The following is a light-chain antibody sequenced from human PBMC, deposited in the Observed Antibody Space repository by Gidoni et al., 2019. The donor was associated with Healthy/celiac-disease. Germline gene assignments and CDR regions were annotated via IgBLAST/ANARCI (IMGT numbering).Light chain of an antibody. CDR2: AAS. CDR3: QKYNSARKT. CDR1: PGISNY. J-gene: IGKJ1*01. Sequence: DIQMTQSPSSLSASVGNRVNITCRASPGISNYLAWYQQKPGKVPKLLIYAASTLQSGVPSRFSGSGSGTDFPLTISSLQPEDVATYYCQKYNSARKTFGQGTKVEIK. V-gene: IGKV1-27*01.